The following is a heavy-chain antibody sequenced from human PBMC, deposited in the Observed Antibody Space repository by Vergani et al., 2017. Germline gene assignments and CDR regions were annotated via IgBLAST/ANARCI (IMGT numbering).Heavy chain of an antibody. CDR2: IDWVDDK. J-gene: IGHJ4*02. D-gene: IGHD5-18*01. V-gene: IGHV2-70*15. CDR3: ARTGYSYSKAFDY. CDR1: GFSLSTSGMC. Sequence: QVTLRESVPALVKPTQTLTLTCTFSGFSLSTSGMCVSWIRQPPGKALEWLARIDWVDDKYYSTSLKTRLTISKDTSKNQVVITMTNMDPVDTATYYCARTGYSYSKAFDYWGQGTLVTVSS.